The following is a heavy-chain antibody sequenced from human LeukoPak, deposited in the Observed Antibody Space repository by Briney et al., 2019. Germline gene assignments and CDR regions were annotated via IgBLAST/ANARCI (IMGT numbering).Heavy chain of an antibody. V-gene: IGHV3-48*03. CDR3: ARDTPNYSSSADY. Sequence: GGSLRLSCAASGFTFRNYEMNWVRQAPGKGLEWISYISSAGSNMYYADFVKGRFTVSRDNAKNSLFLQVNSLRAEDTAVYYCARDTPNYSSSADYWGQGTLVTVSS. D-gene: IGHD6-6*01. CDR1: GFTFRNYE. CDR2: ISSAGSNM. J-gene: IGHJ4*02.